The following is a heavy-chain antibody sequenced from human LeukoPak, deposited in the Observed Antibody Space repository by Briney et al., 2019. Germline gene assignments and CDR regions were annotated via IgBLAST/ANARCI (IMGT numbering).Heavy chain of an antibody. CDR2: ISAYNGNT. V-gene: IGHV1-18*01. CDR3: ARDKVRCGELLSPLDY. J-gene: IGHJ4*02. D-gene: IGHD3-10*01. CDR1: GYTFTSYG. Sequence: ASVKVSCKASGYTFTSYGISWVRQAPGQGLEWMGWISAYNGNTNYAQKLQGRVTMTTDTSTSTAYMELRSLRSDDTAVYYCARDKVRCGELLSPLDYWGRGTLVTVSS.